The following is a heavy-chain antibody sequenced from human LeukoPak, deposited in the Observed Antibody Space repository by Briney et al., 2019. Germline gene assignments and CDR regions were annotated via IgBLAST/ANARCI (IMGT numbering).Heavy chain of an antibody. D-gene: IGHD2-2*01. V-gene: IGHV3-21*01. Sequence: GGSLRLSCAASGFTFTSYSINWVRQAPGKGLEWVSSISSSSNYIYYADSLKGRFTISRDNAKNSLYLQVNSLRADDTAVYFCARGQLPTFDYWGQGTLVTVSS. J-gene: IGHJ4*02. CDR1: GFTFTSYS. CDR2: ISSSSNYI. CDR3: ARGQLPTFDY.